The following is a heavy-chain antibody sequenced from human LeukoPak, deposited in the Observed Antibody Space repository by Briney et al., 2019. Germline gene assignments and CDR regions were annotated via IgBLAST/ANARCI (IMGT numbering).Heavy chain of an antibody. CDR2: IHYSGIT. CDR3: ARHTRPGYSGYENAFDI. D-gene: IGHD5-12*01. V-gene: IGHV4-39*01. J-gene: IGHJ3*02. Sequence: SETLSLTCVVSGGSITVSSHYWGWGRQPPGKGPEWIGSIHYSGITYYSPSLKSPLTISVGTSKNHFSLKLTSVTAADTAVYYCARHTRPGYSGYENAFDIWGQGNVVTVSS. CDR1: GGSITVSSHY.